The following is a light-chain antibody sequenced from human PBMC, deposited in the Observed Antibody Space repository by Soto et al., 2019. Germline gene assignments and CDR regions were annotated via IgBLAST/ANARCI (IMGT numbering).Light chain of an antibody. CDR2: AAS. Sequence: DIQMTRSPSTLSASVVYIVTITGRASQSISSWLAWYQQKPGKHPRLLLYAASSLQSGVPSRFSGSGSGTDFTLTISSLQPEDFATYSCQQSYNSPQTFGQGTKVDIK. CDR3: QQSYNSPQT. V-gene: IGKV1-39*01. J-gene: IGKJ1*01. CDR1: QSISSW.